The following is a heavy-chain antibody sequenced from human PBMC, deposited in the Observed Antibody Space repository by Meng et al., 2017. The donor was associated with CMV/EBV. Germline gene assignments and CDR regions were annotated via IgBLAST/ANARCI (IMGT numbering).Heavy chain of an antibody. CDR3: ATPEGGWYDY. Sequence: GESLKISCAASGFTFSDYGMTWVRQAPGKGLEWVSYISSSGSTIYYADSVKGRFTISRDNAKNSLYLQMNSLRAEDTAVYYCATPEGGWYDYWGQGTLVTVSS. CDR1: GFTFSDYG. J-gene: IGHJ4*02. V-gene: IGHV3-48*04. CDR2: ISSSGSTI. D-gene: IGHD6-19*01.